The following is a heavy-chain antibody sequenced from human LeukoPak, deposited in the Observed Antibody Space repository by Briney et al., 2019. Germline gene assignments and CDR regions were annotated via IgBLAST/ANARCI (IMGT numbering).Heavy chain of an antibody. CDR2: IYPGDSDT. J-gene: IGHJ5*02. CDR1: GYSFTSYW. D-gene: IGHD2-15*01. V-gene: IGHV5-51*01. CDR3: ARRGYCSGGSCYDNLFDP. Sequence: GESLKISCKGSGYSFTSYWIGWVRQMPGKGLEWMGIIYPGDSDTRYSPSFQGQVTISADKSISTAYLQWSSLKASDTAMYYCARRGYCSGGSCYDNLFDPWGQGTLVTVSS.